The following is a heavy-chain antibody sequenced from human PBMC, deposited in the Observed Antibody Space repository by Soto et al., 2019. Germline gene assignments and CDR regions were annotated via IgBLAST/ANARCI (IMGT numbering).Heavy chain of an antibody. CDR2: IDYSGTT. Sequence: QLQLQESGPGMVKPSETLSVSCSMSGASISSSSYHWGWVRQPPGKGLEWIGSIDYSGTTYYNPSLTGRGTISADTSKTQFSLKLHSLSAADTAVYFCTRIAISGLITAFDYWGQGTLVTVSS. V-gene: IGHV4-39*01. CDR1: GASISSSSYH. CDR3: TRIAISGLITAFDY. J-gene: IGHJ4*02. D-gene: IGHD3-3*01.